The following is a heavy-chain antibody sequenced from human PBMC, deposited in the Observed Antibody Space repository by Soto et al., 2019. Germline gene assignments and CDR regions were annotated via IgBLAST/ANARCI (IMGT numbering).Heavy chain of an antibody. Sequence: ASVKVSCKASGYTFTSYAMNWVRQAPGQGLEWMGWISAYNGNTNYAQKLQGRVTMTTDTSTSTAYMELRSLRFDDTAFYYCARDKGHGDFWSGYSTYYYYYGMDVWGQGTTVTVSS. V-gene: IGHV1-18*01. CDR1: GYTFTSYA. CDR3: ARDKGHGDFWSGYSTYYYYYGMDV. CDR2: ISAYNGNT. D-gene: IGHD3-3*01. J-gene: IGHJ6*02.